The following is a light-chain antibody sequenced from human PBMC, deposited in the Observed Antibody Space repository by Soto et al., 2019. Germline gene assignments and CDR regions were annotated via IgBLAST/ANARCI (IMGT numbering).Light chain of an antibody. J-gene: IGKJ2*03. V-gene: IGKV3-15*01. CDR3: QHESNWPLYS. Sequence: EIVMTQSPATLSVSPGVRATLSCRASQSVSNNLAWYQQKPGQSPRLLMYDASTRATGIPARFRGSGSGMEFSLTISSLQSEDVAVYYGQHESNWPLYSFGEGTRLESK. CDR1: QSVSNN. CDR2: DAS.